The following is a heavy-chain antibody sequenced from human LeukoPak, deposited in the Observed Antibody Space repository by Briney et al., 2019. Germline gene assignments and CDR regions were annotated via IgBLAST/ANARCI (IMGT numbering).Heavy chain of an antibody. V-gene: IGHV3-23*01. Sequence: PGGSLRLSCAASGFTFSSYAMSWVRQPPGKGLEWDSAISGSGGSTYYADSVKGRFTISRDNSKNTLYLQMNSLRAEDTAVYYCARPSIAAAGTHHVSYFDYWGQGTLVTVSS. J-gene: IGHJ4*02. CDR1: GFTFSSYA. CDR3: ARPSIAAAGTHHVSYFDY. CDR2: ISGSGGST. D-gene: IGHD6-13*01.